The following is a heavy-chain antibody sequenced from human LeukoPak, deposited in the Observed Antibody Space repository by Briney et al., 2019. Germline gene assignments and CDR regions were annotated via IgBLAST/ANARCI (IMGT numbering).Heavy chain of an antibody. J-gene: IGHJ4*02. V-gene: IGHV4-39*07. CDR1: GVSISSSSYY. CDR3: ARRVPYSRSAFDY. D-gene: IGHD1-26*01. Sequence: SSETLSLTCTVSGVSISSSSYYWGWVRQPPGKGLEWIGSIYYSGSTYYNPSLKSRVTISVDTAKNELSLKLSCVSAAEADVYYCARRVPYSRSAFDYWGQRTLVTVSS. CDR2: IYYSGST.